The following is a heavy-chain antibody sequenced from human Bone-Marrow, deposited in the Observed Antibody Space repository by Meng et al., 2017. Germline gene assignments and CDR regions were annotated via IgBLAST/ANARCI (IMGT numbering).Heavy chain of an antibody. CDR3: ARDGLDYYGSGSYYFVEYNWFDP. D-gene: IGHD3-10*01. CDR1: GYTFTSYY. Sequence: ASVKVSCKASGYTFTSYYMHWVRQAPGQGLEWMGIINPSGGSTSYAQKFQGRVTMTRDTSTSTVYMELSSLRSEDTAVYYCARDGLDYYGSGSYYFVEYNWFDPWGQGTLVTVSS. CDR2: INPSGGST. J-gene: IGHJ5*02. V-gene: IGHV1-46*01.